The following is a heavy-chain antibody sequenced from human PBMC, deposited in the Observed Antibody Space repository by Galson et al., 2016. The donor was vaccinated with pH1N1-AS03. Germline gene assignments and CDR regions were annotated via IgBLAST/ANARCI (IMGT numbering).Heavy chain of an antibody. CDR3: AKVSAGSSSYNYFDH. CDR2: IRFDGSVR. J-gene: IGHJ4*02. CDR1: GFTFSSFG. V-gene: IGHV3-30*02. D-gene: IGHD2-2*01. Sequence: SLRLSCAASGFTFSSFGMHWVRRAPGKGLEWVAFIRFDGSVRFYADSVKGRFTISRDDSKNTLYLQMNSLRAGDTAVYFCAKVSAGSSSYNYFDHWGQGTLVIVSS.